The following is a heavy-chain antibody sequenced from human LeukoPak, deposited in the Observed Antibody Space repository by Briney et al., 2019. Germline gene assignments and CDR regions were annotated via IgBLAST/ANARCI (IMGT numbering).Heavy chain of an antibody. V-gene: IGHV1-18*01. J-gene: IGHJ4*02. Sequence: GASVKVSCKASGYTFTSYGISWVRQAPGQGLEWVGWISAYNGNTNYAQKLQGRVTMTTDTSTSTAYMELRSLRSDDTAVYYCARDLKGYDSSGTSGYWGQGTLVTVSS. D-gene: IGHD3-22*01. CDR2: ISAYNGNT. CDR3: ARDLKGYDSSGTSGY. CDR1: GYTFTSYG.